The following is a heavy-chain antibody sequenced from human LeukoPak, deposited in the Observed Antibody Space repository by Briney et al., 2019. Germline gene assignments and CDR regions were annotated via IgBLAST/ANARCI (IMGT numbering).Heavy chain of an antibody. CDR2: IYHSGSP. Sequence: PSETLSLTCAVSGYSISSASYWGWIRQPPGKGLEWIGNIYHSGSPYYNPSLKSRVTISVDTSKNQFSLKLSSVTAADTAVYYCARPISSQGYFGVVIDWGQGTLITVSS. D-gene: IGHD3-3*01. CDR1: GYSISSASY. V-gene: IGHV4-38-2*01. CDR3: ARPISSQGYFGVVID. J-gene: IGHJ4*02.